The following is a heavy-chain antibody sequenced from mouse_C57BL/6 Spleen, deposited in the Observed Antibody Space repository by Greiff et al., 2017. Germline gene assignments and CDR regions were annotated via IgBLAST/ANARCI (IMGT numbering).Heavy chain of an antibody. CDR2: IYPGSGST. CDR3: ARDGNSYAMDY. CDR1: GYTFTSYW. D-gene: IGHD2-1*01. J-gene: IGHJ4*01. V-gene: IGHV1-55*01. Sequence: VQLQQPGAELVKPGASVKMSCKASGYTFTSYWITWVKQRPGQGLEWIGDIYPGSGSTNYNEKFKSKATLTVDTSSSTAYMQLRSLTSEDSAVYYCARDGNSYAMDYWGQGTSVTVSA.